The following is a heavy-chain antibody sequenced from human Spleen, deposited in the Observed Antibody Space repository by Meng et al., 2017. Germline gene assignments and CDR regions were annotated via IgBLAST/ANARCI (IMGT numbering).Heavy chain of an antibody. CDR3: ARDPTVTTYFDY. V-gene: IGHV3-74*01. D-gene: IGHD4-17*01. CDR1: GFTFSGHW. Sequence: GGSLRLSCAASGFTFSGHWMHWVRQAPGKGLVWVSRINTDGSTTTYADSVKGRFTISRDNAKNTLYLQMNSLRAEDTAVYYCARDPTVTTYFDYWGQGTLVTVSS. CDR2: INTDGSTT. J-gene: IGHJ4*02.